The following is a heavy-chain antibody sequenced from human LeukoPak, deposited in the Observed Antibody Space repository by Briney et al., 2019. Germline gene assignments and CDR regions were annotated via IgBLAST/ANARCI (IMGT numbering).Heavy chain of an antibody. CDR1: GFTFSSYG. V-gene: IGHV3-7*01. CDR3: ARGILTGYYADY. Sequence: GGSLRLSCAASGFTFSSYGMHWVRQAPGKGLEWVANIKPDGSEKYYVDSVKGRFTISRDNAKNSLYLQMNSLRAEDTAVYYCARGILTGYYADYWGQGTLVTVSS. CDR2: IKPDGSEK. D-gene: IGHD3-9*01. J-gene: IGHJ4*02.